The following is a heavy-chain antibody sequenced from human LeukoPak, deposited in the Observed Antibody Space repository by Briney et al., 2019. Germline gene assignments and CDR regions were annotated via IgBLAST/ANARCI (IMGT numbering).Heavy chain of an antibody. V-gene: IGHV1-2*02. Sequence: ASVKVSCKPSGYTFTGYYMHWVRQAPGQGLEWMGWINPNSGGTNYAQKFQGRVTMTRDTSISTAYMELSRLRSDDTAVYYCARHDYGDYVGYFDYWGQGTLVTVSS. D-gene: IGHD4-17*01. CDR3: ARHDYGDYVGYFDY. CDR2: INPNSGGT. J-gene: IGHJ4*02. CDR1: GYTFTGYY.